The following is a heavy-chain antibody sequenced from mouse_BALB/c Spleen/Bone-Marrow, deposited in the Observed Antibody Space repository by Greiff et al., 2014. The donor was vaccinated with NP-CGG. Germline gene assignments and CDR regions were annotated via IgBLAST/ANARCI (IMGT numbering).Heavy chain of an antibody. V-gene: IGHV1-18*01. Sequence: EVQLQQSGPELVKPGASMKISCKASGYSFTGYTMNWVKQSHGKNLEWIGLTNPYNGGTSYNQKFKGKATLTVDKSSSTAYMELLSLTSEDSAVYYCARNNDYDEEDYAMDYWGQGTSVTVSS. CDR3: ARNNDYDEEDYAMDY. D-gene: IGHD2-4*01. J-gene: IGHJ4*01. CDR1: GYSFTGYT. CDR2: TNPYNGGT.